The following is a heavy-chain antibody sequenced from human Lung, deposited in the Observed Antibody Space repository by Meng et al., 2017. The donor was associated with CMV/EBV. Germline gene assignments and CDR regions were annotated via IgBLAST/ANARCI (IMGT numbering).Heavy chain of an antibody. J-gene: IGHJ3*02. CDR3: VRVRGQWELGDTYDI. CDR2: IRAYTVNT. V-gene: IGHV1-18*01. D-gene: IGHD1-26*01. Sequence: ASVXVSXKASGYTFTNYGLSWVRQAPGQGLEWMGWIRAYTVNTNYAQKFQGRVTMTADRFTDTAYMELRSLRSDDTAVYYCVRVRGQWELGDTYDIWGQGXMVTFSS. CDR1: GYTFTNYG.